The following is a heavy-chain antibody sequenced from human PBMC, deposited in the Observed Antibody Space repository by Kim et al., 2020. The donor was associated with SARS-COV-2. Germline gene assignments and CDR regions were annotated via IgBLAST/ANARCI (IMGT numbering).Heavy chain of an antibody. CDR2: ISSSSSYI. D-gene: IGHD3-9*01. J-gene: IGHJ6*02. V-gene: IGHV3-21*01. Sequence: GGSLRLSCAASGFTFSSYSMNWVRQAPGKGLEWVSSISSSSSYIYYADSVKGRFTISRDNAKNSLYLQMNSLRAEDTAVYYCAVCRTYYDILTGYSSYYYYGMDVWGQGTTVTVSS. CDR1: GFTFSSYS. CDR3: AVCRTYYDILTGYSSYYYYGMDV.